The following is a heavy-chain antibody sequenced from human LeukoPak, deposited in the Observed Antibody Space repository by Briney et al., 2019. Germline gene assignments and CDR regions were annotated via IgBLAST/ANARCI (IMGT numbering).Heavy chain of an antibody. V-gene: IGHV5-51*01. CDR3: ARPPYGDSLDY. J-gene: IGHJ4*02. CDR1: GYSFTNYW. CDR2: IYPGDSNI. D-gene: IGHD4-17*01. Sequence: GESLKISCKDSGYSFTNYWIGWVRQMPGKGLEWMGIIYPGDSNIKYSPSFQGQVTISADKSISTAYLQWSSLKASDTAMYYCARPPYGDSLDYWGQGTLVTVSS.